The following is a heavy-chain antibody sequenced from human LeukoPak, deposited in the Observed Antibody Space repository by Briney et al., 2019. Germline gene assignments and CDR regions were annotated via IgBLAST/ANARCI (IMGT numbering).Heavy chain of an antibody. Sequence: GGSLRLSCAASGFTFSNAWMNWVRQAPGKGLEWVGRIRSNSDGGTIDYAAPAKGRFTLSRDDSKTTLYLQMNSLQTEDTAVYYCATDFYDSTWGQGTLVTVSS. CDR2: IRSNSDGGTI. V-gene: IGHV3-15*07. J-gene: IGHJ5*02. D-gene: IGHD3-22*01. CDR3: ATDFYDST. CDR1: GFTFSNAW.